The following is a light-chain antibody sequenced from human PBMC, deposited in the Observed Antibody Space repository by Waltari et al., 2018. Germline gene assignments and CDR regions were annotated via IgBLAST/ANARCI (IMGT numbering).Light chain of an antibody. V-gene: IGKV1-5*03. J-gene: IGKJ2*01. CDR2: KAS. Sequence: DIQMTQSPSTLSASLGDRVTLTCRASRSIRTWLAWYQQKLGKAPKLLIYKASTLEGGVPARFGGSGSETEFTLTITRLQPDDCATDYCQQYYTDPYAVGQGTKREIK. CDR3: QQYYTDPYA. CDR1: RSIRTW.